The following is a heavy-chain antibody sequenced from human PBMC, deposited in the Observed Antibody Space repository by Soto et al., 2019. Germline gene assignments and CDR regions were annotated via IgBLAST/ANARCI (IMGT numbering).Heavy chain of an antibody. V-gene: IGHV4-59*08. CDR1: GGSFSSYY. Sequence: QVQLQESGPGLVRPSETLSLTCTVSGGSFSSYYWTRIRQSPGKGLVWIWYIYCSGSTDYNPSLRGRLPISIDTCKHQFSLRFISMTAADTAGYYCAGRDCSGTNCYYLDYYYMDVWGKGTTVTVSS. J-gene: IGHJ6*03. D-gene: IGHD2-2*01. CDR3: AGRDCSGTNCYYLDYYYMDV. CDR2: IYCSGST.